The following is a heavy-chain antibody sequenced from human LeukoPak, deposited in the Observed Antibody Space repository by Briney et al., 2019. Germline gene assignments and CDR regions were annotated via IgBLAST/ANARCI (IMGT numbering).Heavy chain of an antibody. J-gene: IGHJ5*02. CDR1: GFTFDDYA. D-gene: IGHD3-9*01. CDR2: ISWNSGSI. V-gene: IGHV3-9*01. CDR3: AKDIGYDILTGYYGGWFDP. Sequence: GGSLRLSCAASGFTFDDYAMHWVRQAPGKGLEWVSGISWNSGSIGYADSVKGRFTISRDNAKNSLYLQMNSLRAEDTALYYCAKDIGYDILTGYYGGWFDPWGQGTLVTVSS.